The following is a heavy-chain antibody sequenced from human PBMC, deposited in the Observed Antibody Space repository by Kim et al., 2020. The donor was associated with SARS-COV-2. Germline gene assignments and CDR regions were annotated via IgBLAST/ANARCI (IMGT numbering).Heavy chain of an antibody. CDR2: TYYRSKWYN. Sequence: SQTLSLTCAISGDSVSSNSAAWNWIRQSPSRGLEWLGRTYYRSKWYNDYAVSVKSRITINPDTSKNQFSLQLNSVTPEDTAVYYCARGYSGEPLGDYYYGMDVWGQGTTVTVSS. D-gene: IGHD5-12*01. CDR1: GDSVSSNSAA. V-gene: IGHV6-1*01. CDR3: ARGYSGEPLGDYYYGMDV. J-gene: IGHJ6*02.